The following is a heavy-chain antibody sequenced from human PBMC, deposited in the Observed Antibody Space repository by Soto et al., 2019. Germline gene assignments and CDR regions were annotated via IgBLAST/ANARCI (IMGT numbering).Heavy chain of an antibody. Sequence: SETLSLTCTVSGVSISSSSYYWGWIRQPPGKGLEWIGSIYYSGSTYYNPSLKSRVTISVDTSKNQFSLKLSSVTAADTAVYYCARAIDWFDPWGQGTLVTSPQ. CDR1: GVSISSSSYY. V-gene: IGHV4-39*07. J-gene: IGHJ5*02. CDR3: ARAIDWFDP. CDR2: IYYSGST.